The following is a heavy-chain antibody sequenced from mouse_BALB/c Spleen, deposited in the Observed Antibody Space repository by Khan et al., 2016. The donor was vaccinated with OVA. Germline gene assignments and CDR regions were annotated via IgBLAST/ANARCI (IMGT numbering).Heavy chain of an antibody. Sequence: VQLQESGLGLVAPSQSLSITCTVSGFSLTDYGVSWIRQPPGKGLEWLGVIWGGGNTYYNSALKSRLSISKDNSKSQVFLKMKSLQTDDTAMYYCAKGVWSYYFALDYWGQGTSVTVSS. CDR3: AKGVWSYYFALDY. CDR2: IWGGGNT. V-gene: IGHV2-6-5*01. D-gene: IGHD2-10*02. J-gene: IGHJ4*01. CDR1: GFSLTDYG.